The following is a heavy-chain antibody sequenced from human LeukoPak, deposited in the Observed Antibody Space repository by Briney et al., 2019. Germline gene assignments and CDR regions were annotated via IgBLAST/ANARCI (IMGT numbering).Heavy chain of an antibody. D-gene: IGHD6-13*01. Sequence: SETLSLTCTVSGGSISSYYWSWIRQPRGKGLEWIGYIYYSGSTNYNPSLKSRVTISVDTSKNQFSLKLSSVTAADTAVYYCAREAAASGWFDPWGQGTLVTVSS. CDR2: IYYSGST. CDR1: GGSISSYY. CDR3: AREAAASGWFDP. V-gene: IGHV4-59*01. J-gene: IGHJ5*02.